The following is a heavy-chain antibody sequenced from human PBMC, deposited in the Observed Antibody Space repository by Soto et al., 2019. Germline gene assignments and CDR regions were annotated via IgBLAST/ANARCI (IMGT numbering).Heavy chain of an antibody. J-gene: IGHJ4*02. D-gene: IGHD6-13*01. CDR1: RFTFCTFA. CDR2: ISGAGSGT. V-gene: IGHV3-23*01. CDR3: TKEYGSSYYFFDY. Sequence: GGSLSLSCAASRFTFCTFAMSWVRQAPGKGLQWVSTISGAGSGTYYSDSVKGRFTISRDNSKNTLYLHMNSLRAEDTAVYYCTKEYGSSYYFFDYWGQGTLVTVSS.